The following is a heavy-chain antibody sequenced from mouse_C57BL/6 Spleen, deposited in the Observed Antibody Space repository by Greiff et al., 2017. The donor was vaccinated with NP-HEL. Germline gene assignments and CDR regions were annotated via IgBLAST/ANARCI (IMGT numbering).Heavy chain of an antibody. CDR3: ARRYPYFDY. CDR2: ISDGGSYT. CDR1: GFTFSSSA. J-gene: IGHJ2*01. V-gene: IGHV5-4*03. Sequence: EVKLMESGGGLVKPGGSLKLSCAASGFTFSSSAMSWVRQTPEKRLAWVATISDGGSYTYYPDNVKGRFTISRDNAKNNLYLQMSHLKSEDTAMYYCARRYPYFDYWGQGTTLTVSS.